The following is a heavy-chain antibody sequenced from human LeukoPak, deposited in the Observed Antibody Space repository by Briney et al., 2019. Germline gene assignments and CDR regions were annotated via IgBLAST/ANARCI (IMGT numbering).Heavy chain of an antibody. Sequence: ASVEVSCKAAGYTFTSYGISWVRQAPGQGLEWMGWISAYNGNTNYAQKLQGRVTMTTDTSTSTAYMELRSLRSDDTAVYYCAREFSYGPIDYWGQGTLVTVSS. V-gene: IGHV1-18*01. CDR2: ISAYNGNT. D-gene: IGHD5-18*01. CDR3: AREFSYGPIDY. J-gene: IGHJ4*02. CDR1: GYTFTSYG.